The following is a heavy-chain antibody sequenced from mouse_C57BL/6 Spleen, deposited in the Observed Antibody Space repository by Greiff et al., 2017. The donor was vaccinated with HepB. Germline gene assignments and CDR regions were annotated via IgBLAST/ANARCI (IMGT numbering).Heavy chain of an antibody. Sequence: EVQLQQSGAELVKPGASVKLSCTASGFNIKDYYLHWVKQRTEQCLEWIGRIDPEDGETKYAPNFQGKATITADTSSNTAYLQLTSLTSEDTALYYGARAGREWLRGAWFAYWGQGTRVTVAA. CDR3: ARAGREWLRGAWFAY. J-gene: IGHJ3*01. D-gene: IGHD2-2*01. CDR1: GFNIKDYY. V-gene: IGHV14-2*01. CDR2: IDPEDGET.